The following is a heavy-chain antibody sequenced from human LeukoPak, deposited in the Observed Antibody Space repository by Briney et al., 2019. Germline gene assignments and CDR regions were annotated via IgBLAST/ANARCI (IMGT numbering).Heavy chain of an antibody. J-gene: IGHJ6*02. CDR3: AKDLSDSSGYPLGYYGMDV. Sequence: PGGSLRLSCAASGFTVSSNYMSWVRQAPGKGLEWVSVIYSGGSTYYADSVKGRFTISRDNSKNTLYLQMNSLRAEDTAVYYCAKDLSDSSGYPLGYYGMDVWGQGTTVTVSS. D-gene: IGHD3-22*01. V-gene: IGHV3-53*01. CDR1: GFTVSSNY. CDR2: IYSGGST.